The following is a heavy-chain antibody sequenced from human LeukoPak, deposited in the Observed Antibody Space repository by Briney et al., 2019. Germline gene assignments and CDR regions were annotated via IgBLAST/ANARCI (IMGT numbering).Heavy chain of an antibody. V-gene: IGHV4-59*01. CDR2: IYYSGST. CDR3: ARATWLPVGLYYYDSSGYYYYFDY. Sequence: SETLSLTCTVSGGSISSYYWSWIRQPLGKGLEWIGYIYYSGSTNYNPSLKSRVTISVDTSKNQFSLKLSSVTAADTAVYYCARATWLPVGLYYYDSSGYYYYFDYWGQGTLVTVSS. D-gene: IGHD3-22*01. J-gene: IGHJ4*02. CDR1: GGSISSYY.